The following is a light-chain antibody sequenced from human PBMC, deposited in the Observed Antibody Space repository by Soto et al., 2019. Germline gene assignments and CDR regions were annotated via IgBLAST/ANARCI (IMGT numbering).Light chain of an antibody. Sequence: DIQMTQSPSTLSAIAGDRVTITCRASQSTSRWLAWYQQKPGKAPKLLIHKASSLESGVPSRFSGSGSGTEFTLTISSLQPDDFATYYCQQYHSYSSTFGQGTKVDIK. CDR2: KAS. CDR3: QQYHSYSST. J-gene: IGKJ1*01. CDR1: QSTSRW. V-gene: IGKV1-5*03.